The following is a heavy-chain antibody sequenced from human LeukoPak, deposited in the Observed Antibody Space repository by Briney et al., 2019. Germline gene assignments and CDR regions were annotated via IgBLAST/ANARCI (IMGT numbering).Heavy chain of an antibody. Sequence: VASVKVSCKASGGTFSSYAISWVRQAPGQGLEWMGRIIPILGIANYAQKFQGRVTITADKSTSTAYMELSSLRSEDTAVYYCARPLVWELPLDYWGQGTLVTVSS. V-gene: IGHV1-69*04. CDR3: ARPLVWELPLDY. D-gene: IGHD1-26*01. CDR1: GGTFSSYA. CDR2: IIPILGIA. J-gene: IGHJ4*02.